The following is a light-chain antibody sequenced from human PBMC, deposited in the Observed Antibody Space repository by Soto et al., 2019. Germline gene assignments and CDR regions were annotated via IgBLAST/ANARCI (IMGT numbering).Light chain of an antibody. CDR3: QQYAGSLPWT. J-gene: IGKJ1*01. CDR1: QSVSSNY. Sequence: EIVLTQSPGTLSLSPGERATLSCRASQSVSSNYLAWYQQKPGQAPRLLIYGASSRATGIPDRFSGSGSGTDFTIIISRLEPEDFAVYYCQQYAGSLPWTFGQGTKTEIK. V-gene: IGKV3-20*01. CDR2: GAS.